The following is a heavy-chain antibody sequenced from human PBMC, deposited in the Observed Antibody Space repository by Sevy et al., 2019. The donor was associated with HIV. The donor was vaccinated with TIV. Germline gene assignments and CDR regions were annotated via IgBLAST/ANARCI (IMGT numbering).Heavy chain of an antibody. Sequence: GGSLRLSCGASGFTFSRYSMNWVRQAPGKGLEWVSYISSSGHYIQYADSVRGRFTISRDNARDSLDLQMNSLRAEDTAVYFCVRWGYSTNGNWFDPWGQGTLVTVSS. CDR2: ISSSGHYI. CDR1: GFTFSRYS. D-gene: IGHD6-13*01. V-gene: IGHV3-21*01. CDR3: VRWGYSTNGNWFDP. J-gene: IGHJ5*02.